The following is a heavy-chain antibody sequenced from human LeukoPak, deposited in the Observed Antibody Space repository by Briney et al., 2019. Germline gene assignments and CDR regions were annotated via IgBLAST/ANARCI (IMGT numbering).Heavy chain of an antibody. D-gene: IGHD3-22*01. CDR3: ARDLHNYYDSSGYYSDY. CDR2: ISSSSSTI. CDR1: GFTFSSYS. J-gene: IGHJ4*02. Sequence: GGSLRLSCAASGFTFSSYSMNWVRQAPGKGLEWVSYISSSSSTIYYADSVKGRFTISRDNAKNSLYLQMNSLRAEDTAVYYCARDLHNYYDSSGYYSDYWGQGTLVTVSS. V-gene: IGHV3-48*04.